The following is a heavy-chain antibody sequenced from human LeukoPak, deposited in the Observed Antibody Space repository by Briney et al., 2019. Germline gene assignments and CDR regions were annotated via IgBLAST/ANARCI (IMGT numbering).Heavy chain of an antibody. CDR2: IYYTGST. CDR3: ARIPEYDY. D-gene: IGHD2/OR15-2a*01. CDR1: YY. Sequence: YYXGXIRXXXXKGLEWIGSIYYTGSTYYNPSLKSRVTISVDTSKNQFSLKLRSVTAADTAIYYCARIPEYDYWGQGTLVTVFS. J-gene: IGHJ4*02. V-gene: IGHV4-39*01.